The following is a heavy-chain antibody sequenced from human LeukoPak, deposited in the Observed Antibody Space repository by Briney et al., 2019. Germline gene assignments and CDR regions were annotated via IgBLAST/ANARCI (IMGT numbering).Heavy chain of an antibody. D-gene: IGHD5-18*01. CDR2: IHPGDSDT. CDR3: ARQGYTYAYFDY. Sequence: GESLKISCKASGYSFRSFWIGWVRQMPGKGLEWMGIIHPGDSDTRYSPSFQGQVTISADKSINTAYLQWSSLEASDTAMYYCARQGYTYAYFDYWGQGTLVTVSS. J-gene: IGHJ4*02. V-gene: IGHV5-51*01. CDR1: GYSFRSFW.